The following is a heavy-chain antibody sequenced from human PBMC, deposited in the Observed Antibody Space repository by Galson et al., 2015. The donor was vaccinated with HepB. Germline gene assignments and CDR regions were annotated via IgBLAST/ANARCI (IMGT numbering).Heavy chain of an antibody. J-gene: IGHJ4*02. Sequence: SVTVSCKASGSTFTGYHIHWVRQAPGQGLEWMGHVDPNNGVTNYAQKFHGRITVTRDTSINTVYMELNSLISDDTAVYYCARDLASGGVYGSTWYFDYWGQGTLVTVPS. V-gene: IGHV1-2*06. CDR1: GSTFTGYH. CDR2: VDPNNGVT. CDR3: ARDLASGGVYGSTWYFDY. D-gene: IGHD5/OR15-5a*01.